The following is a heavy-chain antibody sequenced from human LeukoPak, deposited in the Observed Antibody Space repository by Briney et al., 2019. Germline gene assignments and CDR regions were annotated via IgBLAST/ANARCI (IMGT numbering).Heavy chain of an antibody. V-gene: IGHV1-2*02. CDR1: GYTFTGYY. Sequence: ASVKVSCKASGYTFTGYYMHWVRQAPGQGLEWMGWINPNSGSTNYAQKFQGRVTMTRDTSISTAYMELSRLRSDDTAVYYCARVPSNSSSWSLFDYWGQGTLVTVSS. D-gene: IGHD6-13*01. J-gene: IGHJ4*02. CDR3: ARVPSNSSSWSLFDY. CDR2: INPNSGST.